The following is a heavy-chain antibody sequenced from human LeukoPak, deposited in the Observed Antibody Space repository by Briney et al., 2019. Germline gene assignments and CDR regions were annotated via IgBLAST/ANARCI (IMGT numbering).Heavy chain of an antibody. Sequence: PSETLSLTCAVYGGSFSGYYWSWIRQPPGKGLEWIGEINHSGSTNYNPSLKSRVTISVDTSRNQFSLKLSSVTAADTAVYYCARDLFAHEPEDYYYDSSGYDAFDIWGQGTMVTVSS. CDR2: INHSGST. CDR1: GGSFSGYY. D-gene: IGHD3-22*01. J-gene: IGHJ3*02. CDR3: ARDLFAHEPEDYYYDSSGYDAFDI. V-gene: IGHV4-34*01.